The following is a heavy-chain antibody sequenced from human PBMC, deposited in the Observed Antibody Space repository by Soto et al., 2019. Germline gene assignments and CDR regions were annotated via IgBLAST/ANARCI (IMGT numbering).Heavy chain of an antibody. Sequence: EVQLVESGGGLIQPGGSLRLSCAASGFTVSSNYMSWVRQAPVKGLEWVSVIYSGGSTYYADSVKGRFTISRDNSKNTLYLQMNSLRAEDTAVYYCARDRVESGYPEYFQHWGQGTLVTVSS. CDR1: GFTVSSNY. D-gene: IGHD3-22*01. J-gene: IGHJ1*01. CDR3: ARDRVESGYPEYFQH. CDR2: IYSGGST. V-gene: IGHV3-53*01.